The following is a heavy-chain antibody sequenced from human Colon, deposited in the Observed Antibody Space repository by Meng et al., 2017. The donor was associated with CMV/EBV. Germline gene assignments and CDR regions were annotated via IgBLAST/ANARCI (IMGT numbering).Heavy chain of an antibody. Sequence: ASVKVSCKASGYTFTKYHIHWVRQAPGQGLEWMGIIHPSDGSAFYAQKFQGRLSMTSDTSTATSFTGLSSLKSDDTAVYYCARQESGVPFFWGQGTLVTVSS. CDR1: GYTFTKYH. J-gene: IGHJ4*02. CDR3: ARQESGVPFF. D-gene: IGHD2-15*01. V-gene: IGHV1-46*01. CDR2: IHPSDGSA.